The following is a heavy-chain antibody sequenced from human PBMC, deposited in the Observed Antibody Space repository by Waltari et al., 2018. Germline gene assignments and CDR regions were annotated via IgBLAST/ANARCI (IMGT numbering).Heavy chain of an antibody. Sequence: EVQLVESGGGLIQPGGSLRLSCAASGFTVSSNYMNWIRQAPGKGLGWVSGIYSWAEVHYGDSVKGRFTISRDKNKNTVDLQMNTLRIEDTAIYYCARDVAMGLFGIPDHHGWDVWGQGTTVIVSS. V-gene: IGHV3-53*01. J-gene: IGHJ6*02. CDR1: GFTVSSNY. CDR2: IYSWAEV. D-gene: IGHD3-10*01. CDR3: ARDVAMGLFGIPDHHGWDV.